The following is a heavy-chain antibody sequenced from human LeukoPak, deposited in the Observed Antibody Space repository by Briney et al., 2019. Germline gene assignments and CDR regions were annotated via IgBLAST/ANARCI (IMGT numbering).Heavy chain of an antibody. D-gene: IGHD3-22*01. CDR2: ISGSGGST. V-gene: IGHV3-23*01. CDR1: GFTFSSYA. J-gene: IGHJ4*02. CDR3: AKVPYYDSSGYLKDY. Sequence: GGSLRLSCAASGFTFSSYAMSWVRQAPGKGLEWVSAISGSGGSTYHADSVKGRFTISRDNSKNTLYLQMNSLRAEDTAVYYCAKVPYYDSSGYLKDYWGQGTLVTVSS.